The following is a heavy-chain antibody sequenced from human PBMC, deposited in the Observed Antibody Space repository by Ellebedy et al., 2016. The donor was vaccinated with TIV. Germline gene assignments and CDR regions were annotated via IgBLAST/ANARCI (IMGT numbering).Heavy chain of an antibody. V-gene: IGHV4-59*01. CDR3: ARSGITIFGDNDAFNM. J-gene: IGHJ3*02. CDR1: GGSLSSYY. Sequence: MPSETLSLTCTVSGGSLSSYYWSWIRQPPGGGLEWLGYIFYTGSTNYNPSLRSRITISLDTSKNQFSLNLTSVTAADTALYYCARSGITIFGDNDAFNMWGQGTVVTVSS. D-gene: IGHD3-3*01. CDR2: IFYTGST.